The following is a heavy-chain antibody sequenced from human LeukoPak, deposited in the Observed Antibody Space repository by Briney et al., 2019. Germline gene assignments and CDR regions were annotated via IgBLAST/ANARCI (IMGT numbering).Heavy chain of an antibody. D-gene: IGHD1-1*01. CDR2: ISSSASTI. CDR1: GFTFSSFE. CDR3: ARGKYPDNDDYMDV. V-gene: IGHV3-48*03. Sequence: GGSLRLSCAASGFTFSSFEVNWVRQAPGKGLEWVSYISSSASTIYYADSVKGRFTISRDNAKNSLYLQMNSLRAEDTALYYCARGKYPDNDDYMDVWGKGTTVIVSS. J-gene: IGHJ6*03.